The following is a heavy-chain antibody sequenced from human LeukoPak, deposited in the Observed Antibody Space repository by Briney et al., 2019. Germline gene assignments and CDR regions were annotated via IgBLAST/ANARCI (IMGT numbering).Heavy chain of an antibody. CDR3: ARSDVLQRYQLLHYYYYMDV. Sequence: SVKVSCKASGGTFSNYAISWVRQAPGQGLEWMGGIIPFFGTPNYAQKFQGRVTITADVSTTTAYTELSSLRSEDTAVYYCARSDVLQRYQLLHYYYYMDVWGKGTTVTISS. V-gene: IGHV1-69*13. CDR1: GGTFSNYA. CDR2: IIPFFGTP. J-gene: IGHJ6*03. D-gene: IGHD2-2*01.